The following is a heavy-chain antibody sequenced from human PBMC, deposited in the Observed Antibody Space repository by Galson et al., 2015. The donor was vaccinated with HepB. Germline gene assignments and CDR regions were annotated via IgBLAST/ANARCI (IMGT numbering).Heavy chain of an antibody. Sequence: SVKVSCKASGGTFSSYAISWVRQAPGQGLEWMGRIIPILGIANYAQKFQGRVTITADKSTSTAYMELSSLRSEDTAVYYCARRRGDYGDYEVFDYWGQGTLVTVSS. CDR3: ARRRGDYGDYEVFDY. CDR1: GGTFSSYA. CDR2: IIPILGIA. J-gene: IGHJ4*02. V-gene: IGHV1-69*04. D-gene: IGHD4-17*01.